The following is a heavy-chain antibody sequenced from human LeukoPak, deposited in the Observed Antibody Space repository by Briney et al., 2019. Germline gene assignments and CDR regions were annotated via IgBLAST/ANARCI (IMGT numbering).Heavy chain of an antibody. CDR2: ISRNSGSI. V-gene: IGHV3-9*03. CDR1: GFTFDDYA. CDR3: AKAAYYYGSGSYYYFDY. J-gene: IGHJ4*02. D-gene: IGHD3-10*01. Sequence: GRSLRLSCAASGFTFDDYAMHWVRQAPGKGLEWVSGISRNSGSIGYADSVKGRFTISRDNAKNSLYLQMNSLRAEDMALYYCAKAAYYYGSGSYYYFDYWGQGTLVTVSS.